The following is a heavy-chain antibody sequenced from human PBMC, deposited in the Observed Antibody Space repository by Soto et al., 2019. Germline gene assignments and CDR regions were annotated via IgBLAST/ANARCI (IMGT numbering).Heavy chain of an antibody. CDR1: GFSLSTRGVG. CDR2: IYWDDDK. Sequence: QITLKESGPTLVKPTQTLTLTCTFSGFSLSTRGVGVGWIRQPPGKALEWLALIYWDDDKRYSPSLKSRLTITKDTSKNQVVLTMTNMDPVDTATYYCARTYSGSYERPFDYWGQGTLVTVSS. CDR3: ARTYSGSYERPFDY. J-gene: IGHJ4*02. V-gene: IGHV2-5*02. D-gene: IGHD1-26*01.